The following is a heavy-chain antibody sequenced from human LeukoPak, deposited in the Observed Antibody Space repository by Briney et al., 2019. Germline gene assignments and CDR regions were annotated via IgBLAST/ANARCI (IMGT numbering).Heavy chain of an antibody. CDR1: EFIFSGYW. D-gene: IGHD6-13*01. J-gene: IGHJ4*02. CDR2: IKQDGSEK. CDR3: ARDGFVGAADY. V-gene: IGHV3-7*01. Sequence: GGSPRLSCAASEFIFSGYWLNWVRQAPGKGLEWVANIKQDGSEKQYVDSVRGRFTISRDNAKNSLYLQMNSLRVEDTAVYYCARDGFVGAADYWGQGTLVTVSS.